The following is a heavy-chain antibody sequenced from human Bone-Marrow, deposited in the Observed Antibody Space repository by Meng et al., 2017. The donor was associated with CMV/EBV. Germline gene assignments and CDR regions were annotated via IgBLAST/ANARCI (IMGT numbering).Heavy chain of an antibody. D-gene: IGHD3-22*01. CDR1: GYTFTSYG. CDR2: IIPIFGTA. CDR3: ARAKYYYDSSGYSVNWFDP. Sequence: SVKVSCKASGYTFTSYGISWVRQAPGQGLEWMGGIIPIFGTANYAQKFQGRVTITTDESTSTAYMELSSLRSEDTAVYYCARAKYYYDSSGYSVNWFDPWGQGHLVTVSS. J-gene: IGHJ5*02. V-gene: IGHV1-69*05.